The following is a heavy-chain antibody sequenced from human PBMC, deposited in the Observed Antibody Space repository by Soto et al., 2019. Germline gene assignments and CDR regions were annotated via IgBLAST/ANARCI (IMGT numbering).Heavy chain of an antibody. Sequence: GGSLRLSCAASGFTFSSYGMHWVRQAPGKGLEWVAVIWYDGSNKYYADSVKGRFTISRDNSKNTLYLQMNSLRAEDTAVYYCARGKRCSGGSCYVLSQHWGQGT. CDR1: GFTFSSYG. CDR3: ARGKRCSGGSCYVLSQH. CDR2: IWYDGSNK. J-gene: IGHJ1*01. D-gene: IGHD2-15*01. V-gene: IGHV3-33*01.